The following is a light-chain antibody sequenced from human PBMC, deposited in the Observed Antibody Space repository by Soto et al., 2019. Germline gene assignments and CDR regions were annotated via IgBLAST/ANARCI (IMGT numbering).Light chain of an antibody. J-gene: IGKJ2*01. CDR1: QRVSST. CDR2: DAS. V-gene: IGKV3-11*01. CDR3: QQRRNRRT. Sequence: VLTQSPATVSLSPGERATLSCRASQRVSSTLAWYQQKPGQPPRLLNYDASNRTTGIPARFSGSVSGTDLTLTISSLEPEDSQGYYCQQRRNRRTFGQGPKLEIK.